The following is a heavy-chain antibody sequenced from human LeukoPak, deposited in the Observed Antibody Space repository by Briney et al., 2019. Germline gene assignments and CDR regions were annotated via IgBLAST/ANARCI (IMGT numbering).Heavy chain of an antibody. D-gene: IGHD6-19*01. Sequence: PGGSLRLSCAASGFTFSSYGMHWVRQAPGKGLEWVSAISGSGGSTYYADSVKGRFTISRDNSKNTLYLQMNSLRAEDTAVYYCARHSSGWYSDYWGQGTLVTVSS. CDR2: ISGSGGST. V-gene: IGHV3-23*01. CDR1: GFTFSSYG. CDR3: ARHSSGWYSDY. J-gene: IGHJ4*02.